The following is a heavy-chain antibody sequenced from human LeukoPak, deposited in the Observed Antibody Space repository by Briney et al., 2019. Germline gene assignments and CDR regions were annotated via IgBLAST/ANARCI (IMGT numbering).Heavy chain of an antibody. V-gene: IGHV4-38-2*01. Sequence: KPSETLSLTCAVSGYSISSGYYWGWIRPPPGKGLEWIGSIYHSGSTYYNPSLKSRVTISVDTSKNQFSLKLSSVTAADTAVYYCARHVLSSSIDYWRQGTLVTVSS. CDR3: ARHVLSSSIDY. CDR1: GYSISSGYY. J-gene: IGHJ4*02. D-gene: IGHD6-6*01. CDR2: IYHSGST.